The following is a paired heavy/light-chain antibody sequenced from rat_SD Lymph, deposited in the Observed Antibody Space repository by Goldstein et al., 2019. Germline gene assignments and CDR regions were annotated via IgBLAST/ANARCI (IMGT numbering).Heavy chain of an antibody. J-gene: IGHJ3*01. CDR3: AHTWELDRFAY. Sequence: QVTLKESGPGILQPSHTLSLTCSFSGFSLSTYGMGVSWIRQPSGKGLEWLASIWWNGNTYNNPSLKSRLTVSKDTSNNQAFLKVTSVDTADTATYYCAHTWELDRFAYWGQGTLVTVSS. CDR1: GFSLSTYGMG. V-gene: IGHV8-23*01. D-gene: IGHD5-1*01. CDR2: IWWNGNT.
Light chain of an antibody. CDR3: QQGNSLLT. J-gene: IGKJ5*01. CDR2: YAS. V-gene: IGKV5S12*01. CDR1: ESVDTY. Sequence: DVVLTQSPATLSVTPGERISLSCRASESVDTYLHWYQQKPNESPRLLIKYASQSISGIPSRFSGSGSGTDFTLSINGVELEDLSIYYCQQGNSLLTFGSGTKLEIK.